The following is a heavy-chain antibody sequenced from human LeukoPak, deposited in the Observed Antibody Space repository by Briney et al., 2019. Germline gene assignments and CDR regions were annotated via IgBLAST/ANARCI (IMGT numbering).Heavy chain of an antibody. V-gene: IGHV4-30-4*08. J-gene: IGHJ4*02. CDR1: GGSISSGDYY. CDR2: IYYSGST. Sequence: SETLSLTCTVSGGSISSGDYYWSLIREPPGKGLELIGYIYYSGSTYYNPSLKSRVTISVDTSKNQFSLKLSSVTAADTAVYYCARYGGSGTYFFDCWGQGTLVTVSS. D-gene: IGHD3-10*01. CDR3: ARYGGSGTYFFDC.